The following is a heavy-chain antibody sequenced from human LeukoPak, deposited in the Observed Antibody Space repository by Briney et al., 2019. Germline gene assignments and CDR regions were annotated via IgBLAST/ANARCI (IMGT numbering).Heavy chain of an antibody. CDR2: ISWNSGSI. D-gene: IGHD6-19*01. J-gene: IGHJ6*02. CDR3: ASASAVAGIRRYYYYGMDV. CDR1: GFTFDDYA. Sequence: PGGSLRLSCVVSGFTFDDYAMHWVRQAPGKGLEWVSGISWNSGSIGYADSVKGRFTISRGNAKNSLYLQMNSLRVEDTALYYCASASAVAGIRRYYYYGMDVWGQGTTVTVSS. V-gene: IGHV3-9*01.